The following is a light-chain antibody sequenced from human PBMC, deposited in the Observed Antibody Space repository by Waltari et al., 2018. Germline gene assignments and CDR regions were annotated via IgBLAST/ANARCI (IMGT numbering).Light chain of an antibody. CDR2: DVN. Sequence: QSALTQPASMSGSPGQSITLSCTATNSDVGHSIIVSWYQQHPGKAPKLIIYDVNRRPSGVSGRFSGSKSGNTASLTISGLQAEDEADYYCSSYATSTTFFGGGTKLSVL. V-gene: IGLV2-23*02. J-gene: IGLJ2*01. CDR3: SSYATSTTF. CDR1: NSDVGHSII.